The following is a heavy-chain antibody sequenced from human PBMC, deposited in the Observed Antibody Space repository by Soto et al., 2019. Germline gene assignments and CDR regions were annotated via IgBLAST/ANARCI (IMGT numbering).Heavy chain of an antibody. Sequence: SETLSLTCTVSGSSINSSGYYWGWIRQPPGKGLEWIGSMFYGVSTYYNPSLKSRVTVSVDTSKNQFSLNLRSVTAADTAVYYCARLPSRHLVDYWGQGTLVTSPQ. D-gene: IGHD3-3*02. V-gene: IGHV4-39*01. CDR2: MFYGVST. CDR1: GSSINSSGYY. J-gene: IGHJ4*02. CDR3: ARLPSRHLVDY.